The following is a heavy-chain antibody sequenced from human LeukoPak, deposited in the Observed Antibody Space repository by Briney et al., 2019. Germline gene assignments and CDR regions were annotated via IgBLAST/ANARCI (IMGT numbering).Heavy chain of an antibody. D-gene: IGHD2/OR15-2a*01. CDR1: GGSISSTNW. CDR3: AREGGPFRPLDY. V-gene: IGHV4-4*02. Sequence: SGTLSLICGVSGGSISSTNWWIWVRQPPGKGLEWIGEVHLDGRTNYNPSLQSRLTMSVDFSENHISLKLTSVTAADTAVYFCAREGGPFRPLDYSGQGTLVTVSS. CDR2: VHLDGRT. J-gene: IGHJ4*02.